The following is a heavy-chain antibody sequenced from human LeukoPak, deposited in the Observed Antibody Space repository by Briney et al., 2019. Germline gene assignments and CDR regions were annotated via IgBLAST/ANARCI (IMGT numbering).Heavy chain of an antibody. CDR3: ARDQSLAWYGVPGDY. Sequence: ASVKVSCKASGYTFTSYAMHWVRQAPGQGLEWMGWINTVNDNTEYSQKFHGRVTITRDISASTVYMELSSLRSEDTAMYYCARDQSLAWYGVPGDYWGQGTQVTVS. CDR1: GYTFTSYA. J-gene: IGHJ4*02. V-gene: IGHV1-3*04. D-gene: IGHD1-14*01. CDR2: INTVNDNT.